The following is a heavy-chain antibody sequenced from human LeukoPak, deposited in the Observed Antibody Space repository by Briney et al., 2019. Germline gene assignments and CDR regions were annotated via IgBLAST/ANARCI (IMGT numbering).Heavy chain of an antibody. CDR1: GGSISSGSYY. V-gene: IGHV4-61*02. Sequence: PSETLSLTCTVSGGSISSGSYYWSWIRQPAGKGLEWIGRIYTSGSTNYNPSLKSRVTISVDTPKNQFSLKLSSMTAADTAVYYCAREFYSSGWETYYFDYWGQGTLVTVSS. D-gene: IGHD6-19*01. CDR3: AREFYSSGWETYYFDY. CDR2: IYTSGST. J-gene: IGHJ4*02.